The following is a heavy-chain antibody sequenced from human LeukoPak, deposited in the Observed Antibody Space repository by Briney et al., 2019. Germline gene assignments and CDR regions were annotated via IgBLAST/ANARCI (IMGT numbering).Heavy chain of an antibody. Sequence: ASVRVSCKVSGYTLTELSMHWVRQAPGKGLEWMGWISAYNGNTNYAQKFQGRVTMTTDTSTSTAYMELRSLRSDDTAVYYCARIFLSVVAPKRWFDPWGQGTLVTVSS. CDR1: GYTLTELS. D-gene: IGHD4-23*01. CDR3: ARIFLSVVAPKRWFDP. J-gene: IGHJ5*02. CDR2: ISAYNGNT. V-gene: IGHV1-18*01.